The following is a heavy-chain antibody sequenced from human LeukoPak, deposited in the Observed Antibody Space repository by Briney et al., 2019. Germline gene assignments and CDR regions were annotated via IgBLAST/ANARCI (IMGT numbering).Heavy chain of an antibody. CDR3: ARASWGRNNWFDP. CDR1: GFTFSSYG. Sequence: GGSLRLSCAASGFTFSSYGMHWVRQAPGKGLEWVALISDDGGNDFYADSVKGRFTSSRDTSKNTLYLQMNGLRAEDTAVYYCARASWGRNNWFDPWGQGTLVTVSS. D-gene: IGHD2-2*01. V-gene: IGHV3-30*03. J-gene: IGHJ5*02. CDR2: ISDDGGND.